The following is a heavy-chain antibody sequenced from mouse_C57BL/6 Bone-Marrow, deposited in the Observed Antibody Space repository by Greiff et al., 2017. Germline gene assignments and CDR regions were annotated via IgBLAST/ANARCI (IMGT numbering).Heavy chain of an antibody. CDR1: GYTFTDYN. J-gene: IGHJ3*01. CDR2: INPNNGGT. D-gene: IGHD2-3*01. Sequence: VQLQQSGPELVKPGASVKIPCKASGYTFTDYNMDWVKQSHGKSLEWIGDINPNNGGTIYNQKFKGKATLTVDKSSSTAYMELRSLTSEDTAVYYCAREVYDGYYGWFAYWGQGTLVTVSA. CDR3: AREVYDGYYGWFAY. V-gene: IGHV1-18*01.